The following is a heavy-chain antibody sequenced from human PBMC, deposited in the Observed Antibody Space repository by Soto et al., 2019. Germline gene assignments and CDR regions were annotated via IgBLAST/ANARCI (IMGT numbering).Heavy chain of an antibody. J-gene: IGHJ4*02. Sequence: QVQLVESGGGVVQPGRSLRLSCAASGFTFSSYAMHWVRQAPGKGLEWVAVISYDGSNKYYADSVKGRFTISRDNSKNTLYLQMNSLRAEDTAVYYCARDISGWYRLAEITPYYFAYWGQGTLVTVSS. CDR2: ISYDGSNK. D-gene: IGHD6-19*01. V-gene: IGHV3-30-3*01. CDR3: ARDISGWYRLAEITPYYFAY. CDR1: GFTFSSYA.